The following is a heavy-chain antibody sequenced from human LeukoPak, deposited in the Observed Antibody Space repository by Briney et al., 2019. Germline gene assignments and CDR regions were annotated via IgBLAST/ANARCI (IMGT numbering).Heavy chain of an antibody. V-gene: IGHV1-2*02. CDR1: GYTFTGYY. CDR2: INPNSGGT. CDR3: ARARIITMVRGYAFDI. Sequence: ASVTVSCKASGYTFTGYYMHWVRQAPGQGLEWMGWINPNSGGTNYAQKFQGRVTMTRDTSISTAYMELSRLRSDDTAVYHCARARIITMVRGYAFDIWGQGTMVTVSS. J-gene: IGHJ3*02. D-gene: IGHD3-10*01.